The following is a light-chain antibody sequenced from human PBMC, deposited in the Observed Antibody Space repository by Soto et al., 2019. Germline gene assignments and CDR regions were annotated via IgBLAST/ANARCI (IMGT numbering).Light chain of an antibody. CDR2: LESSGRY. CDR1: SGHSSYM. V-gene: IGLV4-60*02. CDR3: ETWDSHPQV. Sequence: QLVLTQSSSASASLGSSVKLTCILSSGHSSYMIAWHQQQPGKAPRYLMKLESSGRYTKGSGVPDRFSGSSSGADRYLTISNLQFEDEADYYCETWDSHPQVFGGGTKLTVL. J-gene: IGLJ3*02.